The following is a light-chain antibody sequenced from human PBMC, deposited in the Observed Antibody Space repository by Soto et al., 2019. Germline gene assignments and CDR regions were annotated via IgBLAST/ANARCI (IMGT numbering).Light chain of an antibody. CDR1: QGISSY. CDR2: KAS. V-gene: IGKV1-9*01. Sequence: DIQLTQSPSFLSASVRDRVTISCRASQGISSYLSWYQQKPGKAPNLLIYKASTLKSGVPSRFSGSGSGTEFTLTSSSLQPEDFATYYCQQLSSYPVTFGGGTKVEIK. J-gene: IGKJ4*01. CDR3: QQLSSYPVT.